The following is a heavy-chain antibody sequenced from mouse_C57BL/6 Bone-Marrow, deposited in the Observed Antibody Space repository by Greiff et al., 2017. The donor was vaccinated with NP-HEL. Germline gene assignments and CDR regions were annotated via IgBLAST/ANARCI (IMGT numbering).Heavy chain of an antibody. CDR3: ARVVTTTSYAMDY. CDR2: IYPGGGYT. CDR1: GYTFTNYW. D-gene: IGHD2-2*01. Sequence: QVQLQQSGAELVRPGTSVKMSCKASGYTFTNYWIGWAKQRPGHGLEWIGDIYPGGGYTNYNEKFKGKATLTADKSSSTAYMQFSSLTSEDSAIYYCARVVTTTSYAMDYWGQGTSVTVSS. J-gene: IGHJ4*01. V-gene: IGHV1-63*01.